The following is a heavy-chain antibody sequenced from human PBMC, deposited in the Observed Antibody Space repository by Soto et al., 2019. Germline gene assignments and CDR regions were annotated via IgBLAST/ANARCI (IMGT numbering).Heavy chain of an antibody. CDR2: MSSSSSYT. CDR3: AREAPGLSGIDY. V-gene: IGHV3-21*01. J-gene: IGHJ4*02. D-gene: IGHD3-10*01. Sequence: GGSLRLSCAASGFTFSSYSMNWVRQAPGKGLEWVSSMSSSSSYTYHADSLKGRFTISRDNAKNSLYLQMNSLRAEDTAVYYCAREAPGLSGIDYWGQGTLVPVAS. CDR1: GFTFSSYS.